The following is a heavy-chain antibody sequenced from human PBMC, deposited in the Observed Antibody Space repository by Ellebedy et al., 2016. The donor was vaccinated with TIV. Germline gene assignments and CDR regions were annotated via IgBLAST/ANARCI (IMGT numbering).Heavy chain of an antibody. CDR1: GFTFSSYV. V-gene: IGHV3-33*01. J-gene: IGHJ4*02. CDR2: IWYDGCIE. CDR3: AREEGSLHSKGAVFDY. D-gene: IGHD2-15*01. Sequence: SLKISCVASGFTFSSYVIHWVRQAPGKGLDWVAVIWYDGCIENYADSVKGRCTVSRDSSKNTLYLQMDSLRADDTAVYYCAREEGSLHSKGAVFDYWGQGTLVTVSS.